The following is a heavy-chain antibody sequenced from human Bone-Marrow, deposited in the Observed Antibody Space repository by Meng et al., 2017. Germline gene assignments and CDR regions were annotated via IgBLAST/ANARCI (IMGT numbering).Heavy chain of an antibody. CDR2: INPNSGGT. D-gene: IGHD3-10*01. CDR3: ARVDTVRGVWMPPFDY. CDR1: GYTFTGYY. V-gene: IGHV1-2*02. Sequence: ASVKVSCKASGYTFTGYYMHWVRQAPGHGLEWMGWINPNSGGTNYAQKFQGRVTMTRDTSISTAYMELSRLRSDDTAVYYCARVDTVRGVWMPPFDYWGQGTLVTVSS. J-gene: IGHJ4*02.